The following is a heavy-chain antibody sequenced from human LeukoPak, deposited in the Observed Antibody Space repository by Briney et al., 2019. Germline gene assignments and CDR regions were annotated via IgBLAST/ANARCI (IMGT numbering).Heavy chain of an antibody. D-gene: IGHD6-13*01. J-gene: IGHJ4*02. CDR2: IRYDGSNK. Sequence: GGSLRLSCAASGFTFSSYGMHWVRQAPGKGLEWEAFIRYDGSNKYYADSVKGRFTISRDNSKNTLYLQMNSLRAEDTAVYYCAKEMGQEAAGPTDYWGQGTLVTVSS. CDR3: AKEMGQEAAGPTDY. V-gene: IGHV3-30*02. CDR1: GFTFSSYG.